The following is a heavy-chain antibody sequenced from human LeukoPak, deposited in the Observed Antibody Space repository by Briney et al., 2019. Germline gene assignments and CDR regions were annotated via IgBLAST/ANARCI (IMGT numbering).Heavy chain of an antibody. Sequence: SETLSLTCTVSGGSISSYYWSRIRQPPGKGLEWIGYIYHSGTTNYNPSLKSRVTISVDTSKSQFSLKLSSVIAADTAVYYCAREHYTSGWYIRDWGQGTLVTVSS. V-gene: IGHV4-59*01. CDR3: AREHYTSGWYIRD. CDR1: GGSISSYY. J-gene: IGHJ4*02. D-gene: IGHD6-19*01. CDR2: IYHSGTT.